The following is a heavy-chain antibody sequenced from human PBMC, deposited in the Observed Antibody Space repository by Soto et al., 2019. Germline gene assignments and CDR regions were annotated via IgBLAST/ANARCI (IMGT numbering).Heavy chain of an antibody. CDR3: ARLYCTSDTCDSWFDP. Sequence: ASVKVSCKASGYTFTSYDINWVRQATGQGLEWMGWMNPNSGNTGYEQKFQGRVTMTRNTSISTAYLELSSLKAPDTPIYYCARLYCTSDTCDSWFDPWGQGTLVTVSS. J-gene: IGHJ5*02. V-gene: IGHV1-8*01. CDR1: GYTFTSYD. CDR2: MNPNSGNT. D-gene: IGHD2-8*02.